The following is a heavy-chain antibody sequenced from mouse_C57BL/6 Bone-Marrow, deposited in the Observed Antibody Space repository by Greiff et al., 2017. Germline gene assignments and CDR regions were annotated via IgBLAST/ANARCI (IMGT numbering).Heavy chain of an antibody. CDR1: GYTFTSYW. V-gene: IGHV1-64*01. CDR3: ARWLGGFAY. Sequence: VLLQQPGAELVKPGASVKLSCKASGYTFTSYWMHWVKQRPGQGLEWIGMFHPNSGSTNYNEKFKSKATLTVDKSSSTAYMQLSCLTSEDSAVYCCARWLGGFAYWGQGTLVTVSA. D-gene: IGHD2-2*01. CDR2: FHPNSGST. J-gene: IGHJ3*01.